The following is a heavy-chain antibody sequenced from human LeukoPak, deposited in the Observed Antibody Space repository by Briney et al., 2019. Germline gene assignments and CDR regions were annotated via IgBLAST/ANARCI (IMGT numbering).Heavy chain of an antibody. CDR1: GGSXXSYY. CDR3: GXXGXXXXXYXXL. V-gene: IGHV4-59*01. CDR2: IFYSGRT. Sequence: GGSXXSYYWSWIRKPPGKGLEWIGYIFYSGRTNXNPSLKSRVTLSVDTSKNQFSMTMSYVTAADTAVYYCGXXGXXXXXYXXLWGRGTLITVSS. J-gene: IGHJ2*01.